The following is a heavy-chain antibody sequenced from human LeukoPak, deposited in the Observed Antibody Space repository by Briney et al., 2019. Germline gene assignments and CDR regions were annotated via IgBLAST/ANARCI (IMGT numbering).Heavy chain of an antibody. D-gene: IGHD6-19*01. CDR3: AKDGTSSGWYFDY. V-gene: IGHV3-23*01. CDR1: GFSFSRYA. Sequence: PGGSLRLSCAASGFSFSRYAMSWVRQAPGKGLEWVSAISGSGGSTYYADSVKGRFTISRDNSKNTLYVQINSLRAEDTAVCYCAKDGTSSGWYFDYWGQGALVTVSS. J-gene: IGHJ4*02. CDR2: ISGSGGST.